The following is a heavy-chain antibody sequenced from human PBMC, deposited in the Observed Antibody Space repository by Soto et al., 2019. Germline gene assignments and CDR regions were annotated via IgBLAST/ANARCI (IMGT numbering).Heavy chain of an antibody. CDR3: AKFGQWLATDY. CDR1: GFTFSSYG. Sequence: GGSLRLSCAASGFTFSSYGMHWVRQAPGKGLEWVAVISYDGSNKYYADSVKGRFTISRDNSKNTLYLQMNSLRAEDTAVYYCAKFGQWLATDYWGQGTLVTVSS. CDR2: ISYDGSNK. V-gene: IGHV3-30*18. J-gene: IGHJ4*02. D-gene: IGHD6-19*01.